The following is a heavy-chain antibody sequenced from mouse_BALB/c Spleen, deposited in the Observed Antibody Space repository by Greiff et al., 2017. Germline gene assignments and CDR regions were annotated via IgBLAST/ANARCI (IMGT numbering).Heavy chain of an antibody. D-gene: IGHD1-2*01. J-gene: IGHJ3*01. V-gene: IGHV1-9*01. CDR3: ASSRVYLLRLGFAY. Sequence: QVQLQQSGAELMKPGASVKISCKATGYTFSSYWIEWVKQRPGHGLEWIGEILPGSGSTNYNEKFKGKATFTADTSSNTAYMQLSSLTSEDSAVYYCASSRVYLLRLGFAYGGKGTLVTVSA. CDR2: ILPGSGST. CDR1: GYTFSSYW.